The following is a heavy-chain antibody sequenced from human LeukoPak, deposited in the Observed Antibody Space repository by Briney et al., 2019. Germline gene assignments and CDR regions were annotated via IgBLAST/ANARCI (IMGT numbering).Heavy chain of an antibody. CDR3: ARGRGYIYGYDY. CDR2: ISTNGGST. V-gene: IGHV3-64*01. D-gene: IGHD5-18*01. CDR1: GFMFSNYD. Sequence: GWSLRLSCAASGFMFSNYDMHWVRQAPGKGLEYVSHISTNGGSTYYAISVKGRFTISRDNSKNTLYLQMGSLRAEDMAVYYCARGRGYIYGYDYWGQGTLVTVSS. J-gene: IGHJ4*02.